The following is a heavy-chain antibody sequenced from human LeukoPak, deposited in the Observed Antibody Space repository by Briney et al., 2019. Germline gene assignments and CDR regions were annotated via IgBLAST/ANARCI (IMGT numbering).Heavy chain of an antibody. D-gene: IGHD2-21*01. CDR2: IYYSGST. CDR1: GGSISSYY. V-gene: IGHV4-4*08. J-gene: IGHJ4*02. Sequence: PSETLSLTCTVSGGSISSYYWSWIRQPPGKGLEWIGYIYYSGSTNYNPSLKSRVTISVDTSKNQFSLKLSSVTAADTAVYYCARDLVRFGNDYWGQGTLVTVSS. CDR3: ARDLVRFGNDY.